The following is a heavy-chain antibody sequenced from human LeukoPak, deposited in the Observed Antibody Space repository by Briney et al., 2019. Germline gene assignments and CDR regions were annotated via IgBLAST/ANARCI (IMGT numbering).Heavy chain of an antibody. J-gene: IGHJ2*01. V-gene: IGHV3-23*01. D-gene: IGHD6-25*01. CDR2: ISGSGGST. CDR1: GFTFSSYG. CDR3: AKEHERYWYFDL. Sequence: GGSLRLSCAASGFTFSSYGMSWVRQAPGKGLEWVSAISGSGGSTFYADSVKGRFTISRDNSKNTLYPQMNSLRAEDTAVYYCAKEHERYWYFDLWGRGTLVTVSS.